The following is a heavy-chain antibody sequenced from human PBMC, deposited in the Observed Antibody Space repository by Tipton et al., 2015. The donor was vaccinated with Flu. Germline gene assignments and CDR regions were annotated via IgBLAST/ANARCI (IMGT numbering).Heavy chain of an antibody. J-gene: IGHJ6*02. V-gene: IGHV3-30*18. CDR1: GFTFSSYG. Sequence: QLVQSGGGVVQPGRSLRLSCAASGFTFSSYGMYWVRQAPGKGLEWVTLISYDGSNKYYADSVKGRFTISRDNSKNTLYLQMNSLRAEDTAVYYCAKELTTYWPHDYYGMDLWGQGTTVTVSS. CDR3: AKELTTYWPHDYYGMDL. D-gene: IGHD2/OR15-2a*01. CDR2: ISYDGSNK.